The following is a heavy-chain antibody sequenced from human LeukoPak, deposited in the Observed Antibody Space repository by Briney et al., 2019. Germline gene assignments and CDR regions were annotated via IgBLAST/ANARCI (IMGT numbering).Heavy chain of an antibody. D-gene: IGHD3-9*01. CDR3: TRDEGYDILTGYYIPIDY. Sequence: GRSLRLSCTASGFTFGDYAMSWVRQAPGKGLEWVGFIRSKAYGGTTEYAASVKGRFTISRDDSKSIAYLQMNSLKTEDTAVYYCTRDEGYDILTGYYIPIDYWGQGTLVTVSS. CDR1: GFTFGDYA. V-gene: IGHV3-49*04. CDR2: IRSKAYGGTT. J-gene: IGHJ4*02.